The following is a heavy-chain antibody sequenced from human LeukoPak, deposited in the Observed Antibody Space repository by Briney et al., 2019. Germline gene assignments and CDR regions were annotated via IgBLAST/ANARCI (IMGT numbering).Heavy chain of an antibody. CDR1: GGSFSGYY. CDR2: INHSGST. Sequence: SETLSLTCAVYGGSFSGYYWSWIRQPPGKGLEWIGEINHSGSTNYNPSLKSRVTISVDTPKNQFSLKLSSVTAADTAVYYCAREPTAPAFDYWGQGTLVTVSS. J-gene: IGHJ4*02. D-gene: IGHD5-18*01. V-gene: IGHV4-34*01. CDR3: AREPTAPAFDY.